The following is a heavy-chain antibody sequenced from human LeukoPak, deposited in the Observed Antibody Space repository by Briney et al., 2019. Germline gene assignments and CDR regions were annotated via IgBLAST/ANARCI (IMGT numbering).Heavy chain of an antibody. CDR2: IYYSGST. CDR1: GGSISSYY. V-gene: IGHV4-59*12. CDR3: ARGLFVTYDSSGYYNNYYYYYMDV. Sequence: SETLSLTCTVSGGSISSYYWSWIRQPPGKGLEWIGYIYYSGSTNYNPSLKSRVTISVDTSKNQFSLKLGSVTAADTAVYYCARGLFVTYDSSGYYNNYYYYYMDVWGKGTTVTVSS. J-gene: IGHJ6*03. D-gene: IGHD3-22*01.